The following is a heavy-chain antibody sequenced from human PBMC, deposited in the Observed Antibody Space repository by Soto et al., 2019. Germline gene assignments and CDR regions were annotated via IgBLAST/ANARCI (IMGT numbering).Heavy chain of an antibody. D-gene: IGHD3-16*01. J-gene: IGHJ5*02. CDR1: DGSIRSSSYY. CDR2: IYYSGST. V-gene: IGHV4-39*07. CDR3: ARVSFIVTFGVSIEYNGLDL. Sequence: SETMSLSWIVADGSIRSSSYYWGRIRQPPGKGLEWIGSIYYSGSTYYNPSLKSRVPISVDRSKNQFSLKVSSVTPAATAVYSWARVSFIVTFGVSIEYNGLDLWVQGTSVPGSS.